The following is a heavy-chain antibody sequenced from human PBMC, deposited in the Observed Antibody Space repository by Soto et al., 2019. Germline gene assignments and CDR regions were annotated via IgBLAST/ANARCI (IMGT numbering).Heavy chain of an antibody. Sequence: SETLSLTCAVYGGSFSGYYWSWIRQPPGKGLEWIGEINHSGSTNYNPSLKSRVTISVDTSKNQFSLKLSSVTAADTAVYYCARGSGGGSYYSGDYYYYYMAVWGKGATVTVSS. CDR3: ARGSGGGSYYSGDYYYYYMAV. D-gene: IGHD3-10*01. V-gene: IGHV4-34*01. J-gene: IGHJ6*03. CDR1: GGSFSGYY. CDR2: INHSGST.